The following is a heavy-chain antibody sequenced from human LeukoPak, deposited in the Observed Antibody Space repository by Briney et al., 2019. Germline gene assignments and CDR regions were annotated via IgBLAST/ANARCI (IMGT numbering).Heavy chain of an antibody. CDR1: GFTFSSSA. CDR2: ISGSGGGT. D-gene: IGHD3-10*01. J-gene: IGHJ4*02. Sequence: PGGSLRLSCATSGFTFSSSAMSWVRQPPGKGLAWVSTISGSGGGTYYADSVKGRFTISRDNSKNTLYLQMNSLRAKHTAVFYCGKLFYSSGMYHFDYWGQGTLVTVSS. CDR3: GKLFYSSGMYHFDY. V-gene: IGHV3-23*01.